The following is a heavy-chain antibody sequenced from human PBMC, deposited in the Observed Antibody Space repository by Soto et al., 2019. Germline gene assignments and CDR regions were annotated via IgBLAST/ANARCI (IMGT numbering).Heavy chain of an antibody. CDR2: FYPGDSTS. J-gene: IGHJ3*02. CDR3: ARIIGYCRNNDCSWTFDI. D-gene: IGHD2-2*03. V-gene: IGHV5-51*01. Sequence: PGESLKISCKTSGYSFISYWVAWVRQKPGKGLEWMGTFYPGDSTSTYSPSFQGQVTISVDKSISTAYLHLSSLKASDTAMYYGARIIGYCRNNDCSWTFDIWGQGTTVTVSS. CDR1: GYSFISYW.